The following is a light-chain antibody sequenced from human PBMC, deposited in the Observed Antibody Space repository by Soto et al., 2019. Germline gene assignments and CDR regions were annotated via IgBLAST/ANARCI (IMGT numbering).Light chain of an antibody. J-gene: IGKJ4*01. V-gene: IGKV3-20*01. CDR3: QQYGSSPLT. CDR2: GAS. CDR1: QTISSNY. Sequence: EVVLTQSPGTLSLSLGETATLSCRASQTISSNYLAWYQQKPGQAPRLLIYGASSRATGIPDRFTGSGSGTDFTLTISGLEPEDFAVYSCQQYGSSPLTFGGGTTVGIK.